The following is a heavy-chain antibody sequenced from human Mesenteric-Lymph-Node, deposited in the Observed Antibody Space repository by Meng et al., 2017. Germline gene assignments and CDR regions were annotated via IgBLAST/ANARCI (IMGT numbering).Heavy chain of an antibody. Sequence: QVQLQESRPGLGKPSDTLSLTCAASGYSISSTNWWGWIRQPPGKGLEWIGYIYYSGSTSYNPSLKSRVTMSVDTSKNQFSLNLNSVTAVDTAVYYCARNVPGTSAYYDWGQGTLVTVFS. CDR1: GYSISSTNW. J-gene: IGHJ4*02. V-gene: IGHV4-28*01. CDR2: IYYSGST. D-gene: IGHD3-22*01. CDR3: ARNVPGTSAYYD.